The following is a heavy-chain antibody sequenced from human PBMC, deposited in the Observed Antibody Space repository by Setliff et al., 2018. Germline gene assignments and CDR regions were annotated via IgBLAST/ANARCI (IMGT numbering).Heavy chain of an antibody. J-gene: IGHJ4*02. CDR3: ARQPTGTYQWTFDS. Sequence: ASETLSLTCDVSGISITSGHYWGWIRQAPGKGLEWIGTAHQSGTTFYNPSLKGRVTMSVDTSKSQFSLKLNSVTATDTAVYYCARQPTGTYQWTFDSWGQGTLVTVSS. D-gene: IGHD1-26*01. CDR2: AHQSGTT. CDR1: GISITSGHY. V-gene: IGHV4-38-2*01.